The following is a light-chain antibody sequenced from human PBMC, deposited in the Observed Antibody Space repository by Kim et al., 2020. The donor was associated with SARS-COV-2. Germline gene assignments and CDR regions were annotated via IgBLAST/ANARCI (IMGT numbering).Light chain of an antibody. J-gene: IGKJ1*01. CDR3: QQYNNWPQT. V-gene: IGKV3-15*01. Sequence: IVMTQSPVTLSVSPGERATLSCRASQSVDSNLAWYQHKPGQAPRRLIYGASTRDTGIPGRFSGSGSGTEFTLTISSLQSEDFAVYYCQQYNNWPQTFGQGTKVDIK. CDR1: QSVDSN. CDR2: GAS.